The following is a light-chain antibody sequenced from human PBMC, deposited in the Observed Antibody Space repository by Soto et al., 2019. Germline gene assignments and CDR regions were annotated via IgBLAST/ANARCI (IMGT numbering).Light chain of an antibody. CDR2: EVS. J-gene: IGLJ1*01. Sequence: QSALTQPPSASGSPGQSVTISCTGTSSDVGAYNYVSWYQQHPGKAPKLMIYEVSKRPSGVPDRFSGSKSGNMASLTVSGLQAEDEADYYCSSYTSSTTLVFGTGTKLTVL. CDR3: SSYTSSTTLV. CDR1: SSDVGAYNY. V-gene: IGLV2-8*01.